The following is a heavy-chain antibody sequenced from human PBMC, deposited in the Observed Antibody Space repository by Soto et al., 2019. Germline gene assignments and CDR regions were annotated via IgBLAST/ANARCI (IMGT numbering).Heavy chain of an antibody. V-gene: IGHV1-18*04. Sequence: ASVKVSCKASGYTFTSYGISWVRQAPGQGLEWMGWISAYNGNTNYAQKLQGRVTMTTDTSTSTACMELRSLRSDDPALYYCAREHIVVVTAIKPINYGMDVWGQGTTVTV. CDR1: GYTFTSYG. D-gene: IGHD2-21*02. J-gene: IGHJ6*02. CDR3: AREHIVVVTAIKPINYGMDV. CDR2: ISAYNGNT.